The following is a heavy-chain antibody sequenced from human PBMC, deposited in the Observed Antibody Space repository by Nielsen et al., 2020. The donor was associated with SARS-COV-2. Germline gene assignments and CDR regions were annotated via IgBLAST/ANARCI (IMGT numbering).Heavy chain of an antibody. Sequence: SETLSLTCTVSGGSISSYYWSWIRQPPGKGLEWIGYIYYSGSTYYNPSLKSRVTISVDTSKNQFSLKLSSVTAADTAVYYCARGIVLGVVGATTLSPYYFDYWGQGTLVTVSS. CDR3: ARGIVLGVVGATTLSPYYFDY. CDR1: GGSISSYY. CDR2: IYYSGST. D-gene: IGHD1-26*01. J-gene: IGHJ4*02. V-gene: IGHV4-59*08.